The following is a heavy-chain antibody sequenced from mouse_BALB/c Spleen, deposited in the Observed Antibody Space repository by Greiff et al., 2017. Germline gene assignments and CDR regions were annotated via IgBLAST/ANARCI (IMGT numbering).Heavy chain of an antibody. CDR3: ARTLYYHYAMDY. Sequence: VQLVESGAELARPGASVKLSCKASGYTFTSYWMQWVKQRPGQGLEWIGAIYPGDGDTRYTQKFKGKATLTADKSSSTAYMQLSSLASEDSAVYYCARTLYYHYAMDYWGQGTSVTVSS. D-gene: IGHD2-1*01. J-gene: IGHJ4*01. V-gene: IGHV1-87*01. CDR2: IYPGDGDT. CDR1: GYTFTSYW.